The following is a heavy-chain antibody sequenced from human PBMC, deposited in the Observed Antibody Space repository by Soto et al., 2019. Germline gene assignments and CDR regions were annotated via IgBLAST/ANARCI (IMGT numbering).Heavy chain of an antibody. J-gene: IGHJ4*02. CDR1: GGSLSGYY. D-gene: IGHD5-12*01. CDR2: IKDGGYT. V-gene: IGHV4-34*01. Sequence: QVQLQQWGAGLLKPSETLSLNCAVNGGSLSGYYWSWIRQPPGKGLEWIGEIKDGGYTNYSPSLKRRATTSSYRSNIQCSRRLNSVTAADTGVYYCARGQEGVVATHWDQGALVTVSS. CDR3: ARGQEGVVATH.